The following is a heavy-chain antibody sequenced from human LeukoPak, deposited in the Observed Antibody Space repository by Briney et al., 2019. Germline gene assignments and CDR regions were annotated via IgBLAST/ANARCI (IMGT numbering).Heavy chain of an antibody. CDR2: ISVYNGNT. J-gene: IGHJ4*02. Sequence: GASVKVSCKASGYPFSNYGVNWVRQAPGQGLEWMGWISVYNGNTVYSEKFQGRVTMTTDTSTNTAYMEFRSLRSDDSAVYYCARGRATRSYYFDYWGQGTLVTVSS. CDR1: GYPFSNYG. D-gene: IGHD2-15*01. CDR3: ARGRATRSYYFDY. V-gene: IGHV1-18*01.